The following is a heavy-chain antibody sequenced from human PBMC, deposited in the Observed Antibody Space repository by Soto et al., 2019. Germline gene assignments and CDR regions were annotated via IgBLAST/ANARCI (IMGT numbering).Heavy chain of an antibody. D-gene: IGHD3-10*02. CDR2: IYYSGST. Sequence: SETLSLTCTVSGGSISSYYWSWIRQPPGKGLEWIGYIYYSGSTNYNPSLKSRVTISVDTSKNQFSLKLSSVTAADTAVYYCARAPTFGEFDYWGQGTLVTVSS. CDR3: ARAPTFGEFDY. J-gene: IGHJ4*02. CDR1: GGSISSYY. V-gene: IGHV4-59*01.